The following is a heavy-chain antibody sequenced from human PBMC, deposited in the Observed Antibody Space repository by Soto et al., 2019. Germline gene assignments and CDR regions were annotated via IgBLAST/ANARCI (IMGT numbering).Heavy chain of an antibody. CDR1: GFTFSDYA. D-gene: IGHD6-19*01. CDR2: ISGRGGST. Sequence: EVQLLESGGGLVQPGGSLRVSCAASGFTFSDYAMTWVRQAPGKGLEWVSDISGRGGSTYYADSVKGRFTISRDNSKNTLFLQLDGLRAEDTAVYYCAKGGEAVAGPLFDYWGQGTLVTVSS. V-gene: IGHV3-23*01. CDR3: AKGGEAVAGPLFDY. J-gene: IGHJ4*02.